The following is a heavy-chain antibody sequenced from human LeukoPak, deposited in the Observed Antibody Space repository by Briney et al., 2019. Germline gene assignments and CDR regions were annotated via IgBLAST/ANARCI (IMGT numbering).Heavy chain of an antibody. J-gene: IGHJ4*02. D-gene: IGHD6-13*01. Sequence: GGSLRLSCAASGFTFNDYAMSWVRQAAGKGLEWVAGISGTGRRTYYTDSVKGRFTISRDDPKKAVSLQMNSLRAEDTAVYYCARVPAAGTQFDDWGKGTLVTVSS. V-gene: IGHV3-23*01. CDR2: ISGTGRRT. CDR1: GFTFNDYA. CDR3: ARVPAAGTQFDD.